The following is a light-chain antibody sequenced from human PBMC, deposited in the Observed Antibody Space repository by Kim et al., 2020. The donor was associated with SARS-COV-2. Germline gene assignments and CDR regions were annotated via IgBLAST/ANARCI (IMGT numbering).Light chain of an antibody. J-gene: IGKJ2*02. V-gene: IGKV4-1*01. Sequence: DIVMTQSPDSLAVPLGERATINCKSSQSVLYSSNNKNYLAWYQQKPGQPPKLLIYWASTRQSGVPDRFSGSASGTDFTLTISSLQAEDVAIYYCQQYYSAPWTFGQGTKLEI. CDR2: WAS. CDR3: QQYYSAPWT. CDR1: QSVLYSSNNKNY.